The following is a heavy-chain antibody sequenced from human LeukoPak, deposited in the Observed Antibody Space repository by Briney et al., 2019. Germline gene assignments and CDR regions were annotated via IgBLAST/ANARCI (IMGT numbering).Heavy chain of an antibody. V-gene: IGHV3-30*04. J-gene: IGHJ4*02. CDR3: ARDEDTDTVTIDY. CDR2: ISYNGSNK. D-gene: IGHD5-18*01. Sequence: PGGSLRLSCAASGFTFNNYAMHWVRQAPGRGLEWVALISYNGSNKYYPDSVKGRFTISRDNSKNTLYLQINRLRADDTAMYYCARDEDTDTVTIDYWGQGTLVTVSS. CDR1: GFTFNNYA.